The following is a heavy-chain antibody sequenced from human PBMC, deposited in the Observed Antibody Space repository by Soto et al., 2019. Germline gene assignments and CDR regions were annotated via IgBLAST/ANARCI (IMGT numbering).Heavy chain of an antibody. D-gene: IGHD2-15*01. Sequence: QVQLVESGGGVVQPGRSLRLSCAASGFTFRSYAMYWVRQAPGKGLEWGAVISYDGNNKYYADSVKGRFTISRDNSKNTLYLQMNSVRVEDMAVYYCARAGCDGGSCYTLVGLRYGMDVWGQGTTVTVSS. CDR2: ISYDGNNK. V-gene: IGHV3-30-3*01. CDR3: ARAGCDGGSCYTLVGLRYGMDV. J-gene: IGHJ6*02. CDR1: GFTFRSYA.